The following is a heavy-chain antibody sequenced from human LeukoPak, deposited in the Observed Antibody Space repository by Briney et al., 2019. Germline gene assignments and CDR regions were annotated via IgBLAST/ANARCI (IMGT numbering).Heavy chain of an antibody. CDR2: TYYRSKWFF. Sequence: SQTLSLTCAISADSVSSYNVACHWIRQSPSRGLEWLGRTYYRSKWFFDYAVSVRGRITINVDTSKNQFSLQLNSVTPEDTAVYCCARAIRVGWFDPGGQGTLVTVSS. CDR3: ARAIRVGWFDP. D-gene: IGHD1-26*01. J-gene: IGHJ5*02. CDR1: ADSVSSYNVA. V-gene: IGHV6-1*01.